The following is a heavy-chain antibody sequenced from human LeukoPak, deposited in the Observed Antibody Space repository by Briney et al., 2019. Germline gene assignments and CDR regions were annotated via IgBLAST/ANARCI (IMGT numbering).Heavy chain of an antibody. CDR2: INPNSGGT. J-gene: IGHJ6*03. D-gene: IGHD3-10*01. Sequence: ASVKVSCKASGYTFTSYYMHWVRQAPGQGLEWMGWINPNSGGTNYAQKFQGRVTMTRDTSMSTAYMELSRLRSDDTAVYYCARHGYGSGSYYNIFYYYYYYMDVWGKGTTVTVSS. CDR3: ARHGYGSGSYYNIFYYYYYYMDV. CDR1: GYTFTSYY. V-gene: IGHV1-2*02.